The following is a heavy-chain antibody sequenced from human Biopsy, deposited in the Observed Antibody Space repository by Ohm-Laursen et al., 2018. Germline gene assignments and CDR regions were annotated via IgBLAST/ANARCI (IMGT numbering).Heavy chain of an antibody. CDR3: ARAPPLIRGVVESWFDP. Sequence: SDTLSLTCIVSGGYISHYYWTWIRQPAGQGLEWIGRIYITGETDYNPSLKSRVTMSVDSSKKQFSLKLKSLTAADTAIYYCARAPPLIRGVVESWFDPWGQGILVTVSS. V-gene: IGHV4-4*07. D-gene: IGHD3-10*01. J-gene: IGHJ5*02. CDR2: IYITGET. CDR1: GGYISHYY.